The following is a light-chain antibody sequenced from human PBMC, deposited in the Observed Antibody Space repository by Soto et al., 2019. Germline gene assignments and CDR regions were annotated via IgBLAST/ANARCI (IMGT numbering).Light chain of an antibody. CDR3: CSYAGGSSV. Sequence: QSALTQPASVSGSPGQSISISCNGTSSDIGSYNLVSWYQQHPGKAPKLTIFEGSKRPSGVPNRFSGSKAGNTAFLIISGLQAEDEADYYCCSYAGGSSVFGGGTKVTVL. V-gene: IGLV2-23*01. CDR1: SSDIGSYNL. CDR2: EGS. J-gene: IGLJ2*01.